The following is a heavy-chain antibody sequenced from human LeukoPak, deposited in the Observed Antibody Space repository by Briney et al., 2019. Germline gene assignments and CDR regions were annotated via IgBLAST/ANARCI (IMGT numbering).Heavy chain of an antibody. CDR1: GFTFSSYG. D-gene: IGHD3-9*01. CDR3: ARTYYTTGYYVEWFDP. V-gene: IGHV3-23*01. Sequence: PGGTLRLSCAASGFTFSSYGMSWVRQAPGKGLEWVSAISGSGGSTSYADSVKGRFTISRDNAKNTLYLQMNSLRAEDTAVYYCARTYYTTGYYVEWFDPWGQGTLVTVSS. CDR2: ISGSGGST. J-gene: IGHJ5*02.